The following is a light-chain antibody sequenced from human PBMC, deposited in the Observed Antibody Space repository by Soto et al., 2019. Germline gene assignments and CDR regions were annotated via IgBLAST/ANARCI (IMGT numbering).Light chain of an antibody. CDR1: SSDIGGYKS. V-gene: IGLV2-14*01. Sequence: QSALTQPASVSGSPGQSITISCTGTSSDIGGYKSVSWYQQHPGKAPKLMIYEVSNRPSGVSNRFSGSKSGNTASLTISGLQAEDEADYYCSSYTSSSTVVFGGRTKLTVL. CDR2: EVS. J-gene: IGLJ2*01. CDR3: SSYTSSSTVV.